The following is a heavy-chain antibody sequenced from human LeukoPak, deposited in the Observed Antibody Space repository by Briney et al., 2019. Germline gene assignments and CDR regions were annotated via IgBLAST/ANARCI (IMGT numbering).Heavy chain of an antibody. CDR2: IVTGRDV. CDR3: ARDKPGIAAPDV. Sequence: GGAVRLPCAASGLTFSSYTIIWVGQAPGRELEGISSIVTGRDVNYADSVKGRFTLSGDSAKNSLYLQMESVRAEDAAVYYCARDKPGIAAPDVWGKGTTVTVSS. V-gene: IGHV3-21*01. J-gene: IGHJ6*04. CDR1: GLTFSSYT. D-gene: IGHD6-13*01.